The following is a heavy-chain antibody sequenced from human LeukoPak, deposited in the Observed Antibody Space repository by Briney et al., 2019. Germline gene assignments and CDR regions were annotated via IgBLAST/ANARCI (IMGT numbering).Heavy chain of an antibody. CDR3: AKSGDSSGHFGGDAFDI. CDR2: VSGSGAYK. D-gene: IGHD3-22*01. J-gene: IGHJ3*02. Sequence: PGGPLRLSCAASGFTFSSYWMSWVRQAPGEGLEWVSGVSGSGAYKYYPDSVKGRFTISRDNSKNTVDLQMNSLRAEDTAVYYCAKSGDSSGHFGGDAFDIWGQGTMVTVSS. CDR1: GFTFSSYW. V-gene: IGHV3-23*01.